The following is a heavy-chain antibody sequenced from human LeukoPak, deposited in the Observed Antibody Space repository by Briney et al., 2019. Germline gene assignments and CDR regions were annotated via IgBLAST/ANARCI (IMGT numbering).Heavy chain of an antibody. J-gene: IGHJ6*03. CDR2: ISGSGGST. CDR1: GFTFSCYA. Sequence: PGGSRRLSCAASGFTFSCYAMSWVRQAPGKGLGWVSAISGSGGSTYYADSVKGRFTISRDNSKNTLYLQMNSLRAVDTAVYYCAKGGGYVTYYYMDVWGKGTTVTVSS. CDR3: AKGGGYVTYYYMDV. V-gene: IGHV3-23*01. D-gene: IGHD5-12*01.